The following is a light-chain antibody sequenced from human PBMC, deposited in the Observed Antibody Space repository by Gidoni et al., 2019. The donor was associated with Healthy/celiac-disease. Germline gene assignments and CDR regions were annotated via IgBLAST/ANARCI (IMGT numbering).Light chain of an antibody. J-gene: IGKJ1*01. Sequence: EIVFTQSPGTLSLSPGERATPSCTASQSVSSSYLAWYQQTPGQAPSLLSYGASSRATGIPDRFSGSGSGTDFTLTISRLEPEDFAVYYCQQYGSSPPTFGQGT. CDR1: QSVSSSY. V-gene: IGKV3-20*01. CDR2: GAS. CDR3: QQYGSSPPT.